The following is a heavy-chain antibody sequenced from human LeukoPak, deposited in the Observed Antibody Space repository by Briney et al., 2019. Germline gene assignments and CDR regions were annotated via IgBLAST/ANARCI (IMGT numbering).Heavy chain of an antibody. CDR2: ISYDGSNK. V-gene: IGHV3-30-3*01. D-gene: IGHD3-10*01. Sequence: PGGSLRLSCAASGFTFSSYAMHWVRQAPGKGLEWVAVISYDGSNKYYADSMKGRFTISRDNSKNTLYLQMNSLRAEDTAVYYCARDNGDYFDYWGQGTLVTVSS. J-gene: IGHJ4*02. CDR1: GFTFSSYA. CDR3: ARDNGDYFDY.